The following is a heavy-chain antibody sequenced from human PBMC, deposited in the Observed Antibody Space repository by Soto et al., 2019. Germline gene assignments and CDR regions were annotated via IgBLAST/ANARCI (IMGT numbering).Heavy chain of an antibody. J-gene: IGHJ4*02. V-gene: IGHV3-23*01. Sequence: GGSLRLSCTASGFTFSSFGMAWVRQAPGKGLEWVSAVSASGDSSYYADSVKGRFTISRDNPTNTVYLQMNSLRVDDSAVYYCAKLGIGMFSHKHHFEHWGQGTQVTVSS. CDR2: VSASGDSS. D-gene: IGHD3-10*02. CDR1: GFTFSSFG. CDR3: AKLGIGMFSHKHHFEH.